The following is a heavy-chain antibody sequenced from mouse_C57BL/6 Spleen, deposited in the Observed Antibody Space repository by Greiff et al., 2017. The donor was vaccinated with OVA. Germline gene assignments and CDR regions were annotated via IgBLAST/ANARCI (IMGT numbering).Heavy chain of an antibody. D-gene: IGHD1-1*01. CDR2: IDPSDSET. V-gene: IGHV1-52*01. Sequence: QVHVKQPGAELVRPGSSVKLSCKASGYTFTSYWMHWVKQRPIQGLEWIGNIDPSDSETHYNQKFKDKATLTVDKSSSTAYMQLSSLTSEDSAVYYCASPRGSSYGFDYWGQGTTLTVSS. CDR3: ASPRGSSYGFDY. CDR1: GYTFTSYW. J-gene: IGHJ2*01.